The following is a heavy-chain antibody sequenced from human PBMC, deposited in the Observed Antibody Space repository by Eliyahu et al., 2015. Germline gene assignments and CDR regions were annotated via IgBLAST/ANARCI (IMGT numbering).Heavy chain of an antibody. J-gene: IGHJ6*02. CDR1: GDTFTSHY. Sequence: VQLVQSGAEVKKPGASVKVSCRASGDTFTSHYTHWVRQAPGQGLEGMGMMDPCANRAIYAQRFQDRVTMTTDTSANTVYMELSSLGSEDTALYYCATDKRVGPGGMSTGMDVWGQGTTVTVSS. D-gene: IGHD2-2*01. CDR3: ATDKRVGPGGMSTGMDV. V-gene: IGHV1-46*01. CDR2: MDPCANRA.